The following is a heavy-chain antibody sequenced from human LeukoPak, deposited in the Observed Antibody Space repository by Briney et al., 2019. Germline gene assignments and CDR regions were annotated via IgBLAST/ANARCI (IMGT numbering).Heavy chain of an antibody. CDR3: TRRSTI. CDR2: IKAKIHGETI. Sequence: PGGSLRLSCAASGITLSDFWFSWVHQAPGKGLEWVARIKAKIHGETIDYAAPVRGRFIISRDDSRNTVYLQMNSLKFEDTAMYYCTRRSTIWGRGTRVTVSS. D-gene: IGHD5-24*01. J-gene: IGHJ4*02. V-gene: IGHV3-15*01. CDR1: GITLSDFW.